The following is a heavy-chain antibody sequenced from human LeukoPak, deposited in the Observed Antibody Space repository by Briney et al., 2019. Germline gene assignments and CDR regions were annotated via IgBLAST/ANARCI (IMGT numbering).Heavy chain of an antibody. CDR2: IRGSSDVI. CDR3: AKGQSAGSTFDS. D-gene: IGHD3-10*01. CDR1: GFTFSSHA. Sequence: GGSLRLSCAASGFTFSSHAMSWVRQAPGKGLEWISLIRGSSDVIEYADSVRGRFTISRDNSKNTVSLQMNNLRAEDTAVYYCAKGQSAGSTFDSWGQGTLVTVFS. V-gene: IGHV3-23*01. J-gene: IGHJ4*02.